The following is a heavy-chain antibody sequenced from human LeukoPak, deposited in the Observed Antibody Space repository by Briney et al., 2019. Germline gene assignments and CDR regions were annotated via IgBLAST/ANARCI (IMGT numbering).Heavy chain of an antibody. J-gene: IGHJ5*02. CDR1: GGSISSSSSY. CDR2: IYTSGST. Sequence: PSQTLSLTCTVSGGSISSSSSYWSWIRQPAGKGLEWIGRIYTSGSTNYNPSLKSRVTISVDTSKNQFSLKLNSVTAADTAVYYCARQDYYGSGSKFDPWGQGTLVTVSS. D-gene: IGHD3-10*01. CDR3: ARQDYYGSGSKFDP. V-gene: IGHV4-61*02.